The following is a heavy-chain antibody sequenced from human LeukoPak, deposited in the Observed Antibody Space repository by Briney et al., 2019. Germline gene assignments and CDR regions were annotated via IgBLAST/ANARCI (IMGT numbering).Heavy chain of an antibody. D-gene: IGHD5-18*01. CDR3: ARKSGRGLPTKKINWFDP. J-gene: IGHJ5*02. CDR2: INHSGST. Sequence: SETLSLTCAVYGGSFSGYYWSWIRQPPGKGLEWIGEINHSGSTNYNPSLKSRVTISVDTSKNQFSLKLSSVTAADTAVYYCARKSGRGLPTKKINWFDPWGQGTLVTVSS. V-gene: IGHV4-34*01. CDR1: GGSFSGYY.